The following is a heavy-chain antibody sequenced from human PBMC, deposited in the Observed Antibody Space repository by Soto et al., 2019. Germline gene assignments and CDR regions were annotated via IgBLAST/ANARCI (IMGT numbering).Heavy chain of an antibody. Sequence: LRLSCAASGFTFDDYAMHWVRQAPGKGLEWVSGISWNSGSIGYADSVKGRFTISRDNAKNSLYLQMNSLRAEDTAVYYCARETITTYGDYEDYWGQGTLVTVSS. D-gene: IGHD4-17*01. CDR2: ISWNSGSI. V-gene: IGHV3-9*01. J-gene: IGHJ4*02. CDR1: GFTFDDYA. CDR3: ARETITTYGDYEDY.